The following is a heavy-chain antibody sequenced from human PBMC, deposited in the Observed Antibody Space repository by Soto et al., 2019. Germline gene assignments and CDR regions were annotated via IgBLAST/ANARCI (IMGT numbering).Heavy chain of an antibody. CDR2: ISTDGDIE. J-gene: IGHJ4*02. CDR3: ARDLTRISRGSN. V-gene: IGHV3-30*14. CDR1: GFTFGTFS. Sequence: GGSLRLSCAASGFTFGTFSMHWVRQAPGKGLEWVAVISTDGDIEYHADSVKGRFTISRHNSKNTLYLQMNSLRAEDTAVYYCARDLTRISRGSNWGQGTLVTVSS. D-gene: IGHD3-16*01.